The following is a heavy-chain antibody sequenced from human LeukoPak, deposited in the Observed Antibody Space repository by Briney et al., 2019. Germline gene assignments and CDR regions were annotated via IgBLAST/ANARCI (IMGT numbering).Heavy chain of an antibody. CDR2: IYYSGST. CDR3: ARHFRPARRGFDY. Sequence: SETLSLTCTVSGGSISSYYWSWIRQPPGKGLGWIGYIYYSGSTNYNPSLKSRVTISVDTSKNQFSLKLSSVTAADTAVYYCARHFRPARRGFDYWGQGTLVTVSS. V-gene: IGHV4-59*08. D-gene: IGHD6-6*01. CDR1: GGSISSYY. J-gene: IGHJ4*02.